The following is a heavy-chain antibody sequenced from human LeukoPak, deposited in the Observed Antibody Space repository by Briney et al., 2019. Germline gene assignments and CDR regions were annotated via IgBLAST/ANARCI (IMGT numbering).Heavy chain of an antibody. V-gene: IGHV1-2*02. CDR2: ISPTSGAT. D-gene: IGHD5/OR15-5a*01. J-gene: IGHJ4*02. CDR1: GDTFTGHY. Sequence: WASVTVSCKLPGDTFTGHYFHWARRAPGQELEWMGWISPTSGATNYAQTFQGRVTMTRDTSVTTAYMELRSLISDDTAVYYCARYSVQGGYWGQGTLVTVSS. CDR3: ARYSVQGGY.